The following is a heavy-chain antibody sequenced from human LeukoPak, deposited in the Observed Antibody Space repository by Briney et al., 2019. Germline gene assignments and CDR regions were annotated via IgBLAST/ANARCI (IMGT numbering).Heavy chain of an antibody. Sequence: GGSLRLSCAASGLSFSSYGMYWVRQAPGKGLEWVAVISYDGSNKYYVDSVKGRFTFSRDNSKNTLYLQMDSLRIEDTAVYYCAKSGAYYGSGDGMDVWGQGTTVTVSS. V-gene: IGHV3-30*18. CDR2: ISYDGSNK. J-gene: IGHJ6*02. D-gene: IGHD3-10*01. CDR3: AKSGAYYGSGDGMDV. CDR1: GLSFSSYG.